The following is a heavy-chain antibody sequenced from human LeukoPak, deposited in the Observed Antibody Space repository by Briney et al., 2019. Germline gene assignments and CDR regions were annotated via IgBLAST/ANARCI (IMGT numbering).Heavy chain of an antibody. V-gene: IGHV3-49*03. CDR2: IRSKSYGGTT. Sequence: PGGSLRLSCTASGFTFGDYAMNWFRQAPGKGLEWVGFIRSKSYGGTTEYAASVNGRFTISRDDSKSIGYLQMNSLKTEDTAVYFCTRDHANGGDPGCWGQGTLVTVSS. J-gene: IGHJ1*01. CDR1: GFTFGDYA. CDR3: TRDHANGGDPGC. D-gene: IGHD2-21*02.